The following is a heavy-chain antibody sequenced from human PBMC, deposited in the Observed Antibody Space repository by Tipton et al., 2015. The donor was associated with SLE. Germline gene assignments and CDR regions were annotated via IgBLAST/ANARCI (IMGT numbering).Heavy chain of an antibody. CDR2: ISYDGSNK. J-gene: IGHJ3*02. D-gene: IGHD1-26*01. V-gene: IGHV3-30*04. CDR3: ARVPPGRSYAFDI. CDR1: GFTFSSYA. Sequence: SLRLSCAASGFTFSSYAMHWVRQAPGKGLEGVAVISYDGSNKYYADSVKGRFTISRDNSKNTLYLQMNSLRAEDTAVYYCARVPPGRSYAFDIWGQGTMVTVSS.